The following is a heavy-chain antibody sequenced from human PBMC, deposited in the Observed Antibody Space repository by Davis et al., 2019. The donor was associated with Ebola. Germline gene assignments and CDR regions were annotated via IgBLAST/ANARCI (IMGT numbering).Heavy chain of an antibody. CDR3: ARGQWLAYGY. J-gene: IGHJ4*02. CDR1: GITFSGYT. D-gene: IGHD6-19*01. Sequence: GESLKISCVASGITFSGYTMNWVRQAPGKGLEWVSSISSRGFYIYYADSVTGRFTISRDDAKNSLYLQMSSLRADDTAVYYCARGQWLAYGYWGQGTLVTVSS. CDR2: ISSRGFYI. V-gene: IGHV3-21*01.